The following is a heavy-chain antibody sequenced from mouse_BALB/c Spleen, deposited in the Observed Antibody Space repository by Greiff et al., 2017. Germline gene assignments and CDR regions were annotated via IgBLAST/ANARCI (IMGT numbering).Heavy chain of an antibody. J-gene: IGHJ4*01. Sequence: EVKVVESGGGLVKPGGSLKLSCAASGFTFSSYDMSWVRQTPEKRLEWVAYISSGGGSTYCPDTVRGRFTISRDNAKNTLYLQMSSLKSEGAAMYCCRRQGNFYAMDYWGQGTSVTVSS. CDR3: RRQGNFYAMDY. V-gene: IGHV5-12-1*01. CDR1: GFTFSSYD. CDR2: ISSGGGST.